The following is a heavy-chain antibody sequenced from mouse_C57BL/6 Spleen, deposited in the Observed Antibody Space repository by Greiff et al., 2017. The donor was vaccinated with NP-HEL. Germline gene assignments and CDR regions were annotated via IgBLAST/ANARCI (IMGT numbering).Heavy chain of an antibody. CDR3: TRGGNFPMDY. Sequence: QVQLKESRAELVRPGASVTLSCKASGYTFTDYEMHWVKQTPVHGLEWIGAIDPETGGTAYNQKFKGKAILTADKSSSTAYMELRSLTSEDSAVYYCTRGGNFPMDYWGQGTSVTVSS. V-gene: IGHV1-15*01. CDR2: IDPETGGT. CDR1: GYTFTDYE. D-gene: IGHD2-1*01. J-gene: IGHJ4*01.